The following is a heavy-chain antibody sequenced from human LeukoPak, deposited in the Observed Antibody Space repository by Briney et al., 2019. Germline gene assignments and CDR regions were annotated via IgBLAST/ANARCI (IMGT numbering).Heavy chain of an antibody. CDR3: ARHWGLWFGGGINWFDP. CDR1: GGSISSYY. CDR2: IYYSGST. Sequence: PSGTLSLTCTVSGGSISSYYWSWIRQPPGKGLEGIGYIYYSGSTNYNPSLKSRVTISVDTSKNQFSLKLSSVTAADTAVYYCARHWGLWFGGGINWFDPWGQGTLVTVSS. V-gene: IGHV4-59*08. D-gene: IGHD3-10*01. J-gene: IGHJ5*02.